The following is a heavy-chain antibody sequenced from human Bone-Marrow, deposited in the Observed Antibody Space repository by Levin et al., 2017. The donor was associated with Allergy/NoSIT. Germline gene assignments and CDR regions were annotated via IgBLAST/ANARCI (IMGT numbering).Heavy chain of an antibody. CDR3: TTPGAWAAGMANFDY. D-gene: IGHD5-24*01. CDR1: GFTFSNAW. J-gene: IGHJ4*02. Sequence: PGGSLRLSCAASGFTFSNAWMTWVRQAPGKGLEWVGRIKSKTDGGTTDSAAPVKGRFTISRDDSKNTLYLQMNSLKTEDTAVYYCTTPGAWAAGMANFDYWGQGTLVTVSS. V-gene: IGHV3-15*01. CDR2: IKSKTDGGTT.